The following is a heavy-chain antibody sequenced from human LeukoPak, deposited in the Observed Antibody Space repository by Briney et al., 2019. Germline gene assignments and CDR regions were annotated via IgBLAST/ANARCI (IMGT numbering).Heavy chain of an antibody. J-gene: IGHJ6*02. Sequence: PGGSLRLSCAASGFTFSGYTMHWVRQAPGKGLEYVSGISNNGGSTFYANSVKGRFTISRDNSKNTLYLQMGSLRADDMAVYYCARPIYGSADYNGMDVWGQGTKVTVSS. D-gene: IGHD3-10*01. CDR1: GFTFSGYT. CDR2: ISNNGGST. V-gene: IGHV3-64*01. CDR3: ARPIYGSADYNGMDV.